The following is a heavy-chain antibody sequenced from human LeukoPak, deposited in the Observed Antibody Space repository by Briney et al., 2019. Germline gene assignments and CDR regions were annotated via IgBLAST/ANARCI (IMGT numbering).Heavy chain of an antibody. CDR2: INPSGGST. CDR3: ARTGRVMTTVTTGAFDI. J-gene: IGHJ3*02. D-gene: IGHD4-17*01. V-gene: IGHV1-46*01. CDR1: GYTFTSYY. Sequence: ASVKVSCKASGYTFTSYYMHWVRQAPGQGLEWMGIINPSGGSTSYAQKFQGRVTMTRDMSTSTVYMELSSLRSEDTAVYYCARTGRVMTTVTTGAFDIWGQGTMVTVSS.